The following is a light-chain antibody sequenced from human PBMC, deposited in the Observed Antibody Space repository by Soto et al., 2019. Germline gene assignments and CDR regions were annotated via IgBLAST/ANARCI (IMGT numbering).Light chain of an antibody. J-gene: IGKJ2*01. CDR2: GVS. CDR1: QSLTTNY. Sequence: EIVLTQSPGTLSLSPGERVTLSCRASQSLTTNYLAWYQQKPGQAPRLLIYGVSNRATGVPDRFSGSGSGTDFTLTITRLEPEDFAVYYCQHYGRSPLMYTFGQGTKLGVK. CDR3: QHYGRSPLMYT. V-gene: IGKV3-20*01.